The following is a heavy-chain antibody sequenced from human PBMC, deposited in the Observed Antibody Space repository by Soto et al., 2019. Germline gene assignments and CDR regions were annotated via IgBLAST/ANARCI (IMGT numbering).Heavy chain of an antibody. CDR1: GFSLSTSGVG. CDR2: IYWDDDK. CDR3: AHRAYDSSGYYFDY. V-gene: IGHV2-5*02. D-gene: IGHD3-22*01. Sequence: QITLKESGPTLVKPTQTLTLTCTFSGFSLSTSGVGVGWIRQPPGKALEWLALIYWDDDKRYSPSLKSRLTNTKDTPKNPGVPAITNMGPFDKATYYCAHRAYDSSGYYFDYWGQGTLVTVSS. J-gene: IGHJ4*02.